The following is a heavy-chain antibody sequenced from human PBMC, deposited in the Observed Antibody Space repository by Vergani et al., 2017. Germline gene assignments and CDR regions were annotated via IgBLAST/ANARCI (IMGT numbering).Heavy chain of an antibody. CDR2: ISWNSGSI. CDR3: ARSGRPYYMDV. D-gene: IGHD6-25*01. V-gene: IGHV3-9*01. Sequence: EVQLVESGGGLVQPGRSLRLSCAASGFTFDDYAMHWVRQAPGKGLEWVSGISWNSGSIGYADSVKGRFTISRDNAKNSLYLQMNSLRAEDTALYYCARSGRPYYMDVWGKGTTVTVSS. J-gene: IGHJ6*03. CDR1: GFTFDDYA.